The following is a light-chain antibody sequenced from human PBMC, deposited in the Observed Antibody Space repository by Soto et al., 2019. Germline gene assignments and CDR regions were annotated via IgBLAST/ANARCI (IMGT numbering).Light chain of an antibody. V-gene: IGKV1-33*01. CDR2: DAS. Sequence: DIQMTQSPSSLSASVGDRVTITCQASQDITNSLNWYQQKPGKAPKLLIYDASNLETGVPSRFSGSGSGTYFAFTISSLQPEDIATYYCQQYGSLSGPMYTFGQGTKLEIK. J-gene: IGKJ2*01. CDR3: QQYGSLSGPMYT. CDR1: QDITNS.